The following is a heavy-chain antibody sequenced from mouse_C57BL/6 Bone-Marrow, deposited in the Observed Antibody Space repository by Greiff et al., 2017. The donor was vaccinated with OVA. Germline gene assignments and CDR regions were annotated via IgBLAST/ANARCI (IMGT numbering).Heavy chain of an antibody. Sequence: DVHLVESGGGLVKPGGSLKLSCAASGFTFSSYAMSWVRQTPEKRLEWVATISDGGSYTYYPDTVKGRFTISRDNAKNNLYLQMSHLKSEDTAMYYCARDSPTGFDYWGQGTTLTVSS. CDR1: GFTFSSYA. V-gene: IGHV5-4*01. CDR3: ARDSPTGFDY. CDR2: ISDGGSYT. D-gene: IGHD4-1*02. J-gene: IGHJ2*01.